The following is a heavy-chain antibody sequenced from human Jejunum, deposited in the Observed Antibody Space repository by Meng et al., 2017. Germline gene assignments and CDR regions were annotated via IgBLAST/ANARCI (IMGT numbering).Heavy chain of an antibody. CDR1: GASISNYW. CDR3: AREEGSGNYIY. V-gene: IGHV4-4*07. CDR2: FFSSGST. D-gene: IGHD3-10*01. Sequence: SETLSLTCTVAGASISNYWWTWIRQPAGKGLEWIGRFFSSGSTNYNPPLKSRVTMSLDMSKNQFSLNLNSVTAADTAMYYCAREEGSGNYIYWGQGTLVTVSS. J-gene: IGHJ4*02.